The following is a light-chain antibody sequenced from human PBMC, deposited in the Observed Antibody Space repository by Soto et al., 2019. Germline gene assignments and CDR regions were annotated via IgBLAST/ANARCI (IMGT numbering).Light chain of an antibody. CDR3: QQYNNLPRT. V-gene: IGKV1-33*01. J-gene: IGKJ1*01. CDR1: QDITNS. CDR2: DAS. Sequence: DIQMTQSPSSLSASVGDRVTNTCQASQDITNSLNWYQQKPGKAPKLLIYDASNLETGVPSRFSGSGSGTDFTFTISSLQPEDIATYYCQQYNNLPRTFGQGTEVEIK.